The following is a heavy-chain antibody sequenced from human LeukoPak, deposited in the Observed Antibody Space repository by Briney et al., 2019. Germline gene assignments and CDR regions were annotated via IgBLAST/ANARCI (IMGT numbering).Heavy chain of an antibody. Sequence: PSETLSLTCTVSGVSISSSSYYWTWIRQSPGKGLEWIGSIYYSGSTYYIPSLKSRVTMSVDTSKNQFSLKLSSVTAADTAVYYCARGRTGADFDYWGQGTLVTVSS. V-gene: IGHV4-39*07. CDR1: GVSISSSSYY. CDR2: IYYSGST. J-gene: IGHJ4*02. CDR3: ARGRTGADFDY. D-gene: IGHD1-1*01.